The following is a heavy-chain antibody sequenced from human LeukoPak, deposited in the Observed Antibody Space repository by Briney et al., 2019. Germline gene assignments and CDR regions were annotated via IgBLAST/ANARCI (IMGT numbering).Heavy chain of an antibody. D-gene: IGHD3-9*01. CDR3: AKGYDTRH. V-gene: IGHV3-30*02. J-gene: IGHJ1*01. CDR2: IRLDGVTT. Sequence: GGSLRLSCAASGFTFSTYGMHWLRQAPGKGLEWVAFIRLDGVTTYHADSVKGRFTISRDNSKNTLYLQMNSLRTEDTAMYYCAKGYDTRHWGQGTLVIVSS. CDR1: GFTFSTYG.